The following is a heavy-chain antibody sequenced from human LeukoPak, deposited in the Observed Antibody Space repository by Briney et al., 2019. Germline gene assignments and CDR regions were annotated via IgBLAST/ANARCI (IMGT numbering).Heavy chain of an antibody. V-gene: IGHV4-4*07. CDR1: GGSISNYY. CDR2: ISTGGST. J-gene: IGHJ5*02. CDR3: ARTIGLMVYAGMLDWFDP. D-gene: IGHD2-8*01. Sequence: KPSETLSLTCTVSGGSISNYYWSWIRQPAGKGLEWIGRISTGGSTNYNSSLKSRVTMSLDTSKNQFSLKLSSVTAADTAVYYCARTIGLMVYAGMLDWFDPWGQGTLVTVSS.